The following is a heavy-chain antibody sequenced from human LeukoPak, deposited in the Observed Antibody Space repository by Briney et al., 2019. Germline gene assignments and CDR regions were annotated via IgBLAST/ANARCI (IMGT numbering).Heavy chain of an antibody. Sequence: PGGSLRLSCAASGFTFSSYSMNWVRQAPGKGLEWVSGISWNSGSIGYADSVKGRFTISRDNAKNSLYLQMNSLRAEDTPVYYCARDNDWKNWFDPWGQGTLVTVSS. J-gene: IGHJ5*02. CDR3: ARDNDWKNWFDP. CDR1: GFTFSSYS. D-gene: IGHD1-1*01. CDR2: ISWNSGSI. V-gene: IGHV3-21*04.